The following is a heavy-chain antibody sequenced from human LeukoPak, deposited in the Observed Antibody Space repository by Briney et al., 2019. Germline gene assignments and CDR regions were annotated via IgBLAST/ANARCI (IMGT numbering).Heavy chain of an antibody. CDR3: ARWGGTRQYYFDY. D-gene: IGHD1-1*01. J-gene: IGHJ4*02. Sequence: PGRSLRLSCAVSGFIFSDYGFHWARQAPGKGLEWVAVTRFDGSIKQYADSVKGRFTISRDDSKNTLYLQMNFLKSGDTAVYYCARWGGTRQYYFDYWGQGTLVTVSS. CDR2: TRFDGSIK. V-gene: IGHV3-33*01. CDR1: GFIFSDYG.